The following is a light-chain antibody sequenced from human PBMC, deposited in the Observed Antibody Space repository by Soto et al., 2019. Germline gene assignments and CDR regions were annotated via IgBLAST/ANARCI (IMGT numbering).Light chain of an antibody. J-gene: IGLJ3*02. V-gene: IGLV1-44*01. CDR1: SSNIGSNT. CDR2: SNN. Sequence: QSALTQPPSASGTPGQRVTISCSGSSSNIGSNTVNWYQQLPGTAPKLLIYSNNQRPSGVPDRFSGSQSGTSASLAISGLQSEDEADYYCAAWDDSLNGWVFGGGTKLTVL. CDR3: AAWDDSLNGWV.